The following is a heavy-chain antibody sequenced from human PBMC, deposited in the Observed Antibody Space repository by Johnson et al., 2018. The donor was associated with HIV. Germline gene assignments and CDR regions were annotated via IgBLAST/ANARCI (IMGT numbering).Heavy chain of an antibody. V-gene: IGHV3-66*01. CDR3: AREVDYAVNTQHLDAFDI. Sequence: MLLVESGGGLVKPGGSLRLSCAASGFTVSSDYMTWVRQAPGKGLEWVSIIYSGGSTYYTRSVKGRFTISRDNSKNTLYLQMNSLRAEDTAVYYCAREVDYAVNTQHLDAFDIWGQGTMVTVSS. CDR2: IYSGGST. CDR1: GFTVSSDY. J-gene: IGHJ3*02. D-gene: IGHD4-17*01.